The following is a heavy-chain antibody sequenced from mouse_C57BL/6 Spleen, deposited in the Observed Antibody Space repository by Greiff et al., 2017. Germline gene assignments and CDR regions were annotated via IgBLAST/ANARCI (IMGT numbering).Heavy chain of an antibody. V-gene: IGHV1-55*01. CDR3: ARYGYYGTWYFDV. Sequence: QVQLQQPGAELVKPGASVKMSCKASGYNFTSYWITWVKQRPGQGLEWIGVIYPGSGSTNYNEKLQSKATLTVDTASSNAYMLLSSLTSEDSAVDYCARYGYYGTWYFDVWGTGTTVTVSS. D-gene: IGHD1-1*01. CDR2: IYPGSGST. CDR1: GYNFTSYW. J-gene: IGHJ1*03.